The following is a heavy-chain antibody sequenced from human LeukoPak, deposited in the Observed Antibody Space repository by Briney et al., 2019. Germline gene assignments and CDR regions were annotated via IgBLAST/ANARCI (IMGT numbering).Heavy chain of an antibody. CDR1: GGSFSGYY. D-gene: IGHD3-3*01. CDR3: ARTSYDFWSGYQYYFDY. J-gene: IGHJ4*02. Sequence: PSETLSLTCAVYGGSFSGYYWSWIRQPPGKGREWIGQINHSGSTNYNPSLKSRVTISVDTSKNQFSLKLSSVTAADTAVYYRARTSYDFWSGYQYYFDYWGQGTLVTVSS. CDR2: INHSGST. V-gene: IGHV4-34*01.